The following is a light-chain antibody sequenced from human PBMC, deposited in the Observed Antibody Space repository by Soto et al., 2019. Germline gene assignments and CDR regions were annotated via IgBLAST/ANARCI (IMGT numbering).Light chain of an antibody. V-gene: IGKV1-6*01. J-gene: IGKJ2*01. CDR1: QGIRDD. CDR3: LQDYDYPYT. CDR2: AAS. Sequence: AIQMTQSPSSLSASVGDRVTITCRASQGIRDDLAWYQQRPGKAPKLLIYAASNLQSWVPSRFSGSGSGTDFTLIISSLQPEDFATYSCLQDYDYPYTFGQGTKLEIK.